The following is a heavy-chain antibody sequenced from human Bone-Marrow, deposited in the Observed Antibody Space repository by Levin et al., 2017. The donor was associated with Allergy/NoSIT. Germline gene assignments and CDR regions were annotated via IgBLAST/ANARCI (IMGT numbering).Heavy chain of an antibody. V-gene: IGHV3-30*18. D-gene: IGHD6-19*01. J-gene: IGHJ6*02. CDR3: AKGGRDSSGWYGGLYYYYYGMDV. CDR2: ISYDGSNK. CDR1: GFTFSSYG. Sequence: GGSLRLSCAASGFTFSSYGMHWVRQAPGKGLEWVAVISYDGSNKYYADSVKGRFTISRDNSKNTLYLQMNSLRAEDTAVYYCAKGGRDSSGWYGGLYYYYYGMDVWGQGTTVTVSS.